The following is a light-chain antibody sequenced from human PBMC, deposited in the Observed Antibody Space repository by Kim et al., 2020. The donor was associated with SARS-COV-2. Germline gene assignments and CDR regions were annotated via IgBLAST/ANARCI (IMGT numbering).Light chain of an antibody. CDR2: SNN. Sequence: QSVLTQPPSAPGTPGQRVTISCSGSSSNIGSNTVNWYQQLPGTAPKLLIYSNNQRPSGVPDRFSGSKSGTSASLAIRGLQSEDEADYYCAAWDDSLNGPVFGGGTQLTVL. CDR3: AAWDDSLNGPV. J-gene: IGLJ2*01. CDR1: SSNIGSNT. V-gene: IGLV1-44*01.